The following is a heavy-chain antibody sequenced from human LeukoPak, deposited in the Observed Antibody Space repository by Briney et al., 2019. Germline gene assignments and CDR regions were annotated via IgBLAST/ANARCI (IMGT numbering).Heavy chain of an antibody. D-gene: IGHD6-13*01. CDR2: IYTSGST. CDR1: GGSISSYY. CDR3: ARDRLDSSSWLTNDAFDI. V-gene: IGHV4-4*07. J-gene: IGHJ3*02. Sequence: PSETLSLTCTVSGGSISSYYWSWIRQPAGKGLEWIGRIYTSGSTNYNPSLKSRVTMSVDTSKNQFSLKLSSVTAADTAVYYCARDRLDSSSWLTNDAFDIWGQGTMVTVSS.